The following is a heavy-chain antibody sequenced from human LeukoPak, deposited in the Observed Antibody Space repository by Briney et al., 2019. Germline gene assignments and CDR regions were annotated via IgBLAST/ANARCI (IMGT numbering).Heavy chain of an antibody. V-gene: IGHV1-69*06. D-gene: IGHD6-19*01. CDR1: GGTLSSYA. Sequence: ASVKVSCKASGGTLSSYAISWVRQAPGQGLEWMGGIIPIFGTANYAQKFQGRVTITADKSTSTAYMELSSLRSEDTAVYYCARGSSGWYAYYFDYWGQGTLVTVSS. CDR3: ARGSSGWYAYYFDY. J-gene: IGHJ4*02. CDR2: IIPIFGTA.